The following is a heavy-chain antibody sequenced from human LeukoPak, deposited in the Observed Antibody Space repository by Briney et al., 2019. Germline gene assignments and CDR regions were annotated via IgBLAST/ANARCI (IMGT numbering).Heavy chain of an antibody. CDR3: ARGPQTYYDILTGLSF. CDR2: INRSGST. V-gene: IGHV4-34*01. CDR1: GGSFSGYY. Sequence: PSETLSLTCAVYGGSFSGYYWSWIRQPPGKGLEWIGEINRSGSTNYNPSLKSRVTISGDSSKKQFSLKLSSVTAADTAVYYCARGPQTYYDILTGLSFWGQGTLVTVSS. J-gene: IGHJ4*02. D-gene: IGHD3-9*01.